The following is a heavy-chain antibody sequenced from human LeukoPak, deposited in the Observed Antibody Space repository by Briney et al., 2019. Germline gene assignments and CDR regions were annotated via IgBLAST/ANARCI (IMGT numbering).Heavy chain of an antibody. CDR2: IIPIFGTA. D-gene: IGHD5-24*01. V-gene: IGHV1-69*06. J-gene: IGHJ3*02. CDR1: GGTFSSYA. Sequence: SVKVSCKSSGGTFSSYAISWVRQAPGQGLEWMGGIIPIFGTANYAQKFQGRVTITADKSTSTVYMELSSLRSEDTAVYYCARVRDGYNDAFDIWGQGTMVTVSS. CDR3: ARVRDGYNDAFDI.